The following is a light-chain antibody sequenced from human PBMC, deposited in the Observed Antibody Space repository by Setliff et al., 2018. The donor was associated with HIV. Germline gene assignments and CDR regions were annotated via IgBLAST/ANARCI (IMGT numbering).Light chain of an antibody. J-gene: IGLJ2*01. CDR2: DVS. CDR1: SSDVGGYNY. Sequence: QSALTQPASVSGSPGQSITISCTGTSSDVGGYNYVSWYQQPPGKAPKLMIYDVSKRPSGVPDCFSGSKSGNTASLTISGLQAEDEADYYCCSYAGTYTVVFGGGTKVTVL. CDR3: CSYAGTYTVV. V-gene: IGLV2-11*01.